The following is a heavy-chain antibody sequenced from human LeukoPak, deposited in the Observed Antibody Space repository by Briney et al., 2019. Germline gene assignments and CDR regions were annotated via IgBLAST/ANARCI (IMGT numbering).Heavy chain of an antibody. CDR1: GFTFSSYA. Sequence: SLRLSCAASGFTFSSYAMHWVRQAPGKGLEWVAVISYDGSNKYYADSVKGRFTISRDNAKNSLYLQMNSLRAEDTAVYYCSRDGENFDYWGQGTLVTVSS. CDR3: SRDGENFDY. V-gene: IGHV3-30*04. CDR2: ISYDGSNK. J-gene: IGHJ4*02. D-gene: IGHD3-10*01.